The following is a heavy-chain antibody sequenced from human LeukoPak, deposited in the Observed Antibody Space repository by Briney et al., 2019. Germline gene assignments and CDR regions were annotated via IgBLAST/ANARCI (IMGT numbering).Heavy chain of an antibody. V-gene: IGHV1-8*01. CDR3: ARGYDFWSPEYYYYYYGMYV. CDR1: GYTFTSYD. Sequence: GASVKVSCKASGYTFTSYDINWVRQATGQGLEWMGWMNPNSGNTGYAQKFQGRVTMTRNTSISTAYMELSSLRSEDTAVYYCARGYDFWSPEYYYYYYGMYVWGEGTTVTVSS. J-gene: IGHJ6*04. D-gene: IGHD3-3*01. CDR2: MNPNSGNT.